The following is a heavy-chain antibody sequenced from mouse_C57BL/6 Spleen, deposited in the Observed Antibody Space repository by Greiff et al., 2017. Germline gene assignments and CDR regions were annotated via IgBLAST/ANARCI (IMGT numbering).Heavy chain of an antibody. Sequence: VQLQESGAELARPGASVKMSCKASGYTFTSYTMHWVKQRPGQGLEWIGYINPSSGYTKYNQKFKDKATLTADKSSSTAYMQLSSLTSEDSAVYYCAREGTITTVVAFDYWGQGTTLTVSS. V-gene: IGHV1-4*01. CDR3: AREGTITTVVAFDY. CDR2: INPSSGYT. J-gene: IGHJ2*01. D-gene: IGHD1-1*01. CDR1: GYTFTSYT.